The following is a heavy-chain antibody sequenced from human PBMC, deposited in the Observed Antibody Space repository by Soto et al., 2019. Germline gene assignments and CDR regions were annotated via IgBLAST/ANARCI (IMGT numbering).Heavy chain of an antibody. CDR1: GFTFSSYD. CDR2: ISYDGSSK. Sequence: QVQLVESGGGVVQPGRSLRLSCAASGFTFSSYDMHLVRQAPGKGLEWVAIISYDGSSKYYTESVKGRFPISRDNSKNTLYLQMNSLRAEDTAVYYCAKDRSGSSGIDYWGQGTLVTVSS. V-gene: IGHV3-30*18. CDR3: AKDRSGSSGIDY. D-gene: IGHD6-19*01. J-gene: IGHJ4*02.